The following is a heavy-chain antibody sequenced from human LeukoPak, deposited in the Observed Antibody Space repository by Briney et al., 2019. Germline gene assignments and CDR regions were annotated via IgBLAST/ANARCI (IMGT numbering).Heavy chain of an antibody. CDR1: GGSFSGYY. Sequence: SETLSLTCAVYGGSFSGYYWSWVRQPPGKGLEWIGEINHSGSTNYNPSLKSRVTISVDTSKNQFSLKLSSVTAADTAVYYCARHGRGYSGSYSGSRKTPVFDYWGQGTLVTVSS. D-gene: IGHD1-26*01. V-gene: IGHV4-34*01. CDR3: ARHGRGYSGSYSGSRKTPVFDY. CDR2: INHSGST. J-gene: IGHJ4*02.